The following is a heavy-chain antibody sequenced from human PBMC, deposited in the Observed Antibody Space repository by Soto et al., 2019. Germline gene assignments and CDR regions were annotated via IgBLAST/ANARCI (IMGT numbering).Heavy chain of an antibody. D-gene: IGHD3-22*01. CDR2: ISYDGRNS. V-gene: IGHV3-30*03. CDR3: ARDQGKGAIGIGSTAMDV. Sequence: LSCASCGETANDSVMHGVFKCTGKGLEWVAVISYDGRNSYYADSVQGRFTLSRNNSNNTVYLHMNRMRAEDTAIYYCARDQGKGAIGIGSTAMDVLGQGTS. CDR1: GETANDSV. J-gene: IGHJ6*01.